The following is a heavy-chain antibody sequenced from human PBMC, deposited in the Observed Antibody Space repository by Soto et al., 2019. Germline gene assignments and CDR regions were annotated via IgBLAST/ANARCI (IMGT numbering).Heavy chain of an antibody. Sequence: EVQLVESGGGLVQPGRSLRLSCAASGFTFDDYAMHWVRQAPGKGLEWVSGISWNSGSIGYADSVKGRFTISRDNAKYSLYLQMNSLRAEDTALYYCAKDINVITFGGVIVAFDYWGQGTLVTVSS. CDR2: ISWNSGSI. D-gene: IGHD3-16*02. CDR3: AKDINVITFGGVIVAFDY. V-gene: IGHV3-9*01. J-gene: IGHJ4*02. CDR1: GFTFDDYA.